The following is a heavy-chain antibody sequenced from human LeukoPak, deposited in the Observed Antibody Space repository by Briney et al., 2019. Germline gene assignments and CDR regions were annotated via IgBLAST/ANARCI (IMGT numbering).Heavy chain of an antibody. CDR1: GFTFSNHW. CDR3: ARDLWGDRDSFFDS. V-gene: IGHV3-74*01. J-gene: IGHJ4*02. Sequence: PGGSLRLSCAASGFTFSNHWMHWVRQAPGKGLVWVSSINSGGSSTSCGGPVEGRFTISRDNARKTLYMQMNSLRVEDTAVYYCARDLWGDRDSFFDSWGPGTLVTVSS. D-gene: IGHD2-21*01. CDR2: INSGGSST.